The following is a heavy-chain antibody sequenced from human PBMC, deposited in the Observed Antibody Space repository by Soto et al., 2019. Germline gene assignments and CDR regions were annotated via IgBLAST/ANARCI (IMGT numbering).Heavy chain of an antibody. CDR3: GGGKGYSYCPYYFEF. CDR2: IYYSGTT. D-gene: IGHD5-18*01. CDR1: GGSISSGSYY. Sequence: QVQLQESGPGLVKPSQTLSLTCTVSGGSISSGSYYWSWFRQLPGKGLEWIGDIYYSGTTYHNPSPRRVFTISGVATKHQFPVMLTAGTAANTAQYCSGGGKGYSYCPYYFEFWGQGTLVTVSS. V-gene: IGHV4-31*01. J-gene: IGHJ4*01.